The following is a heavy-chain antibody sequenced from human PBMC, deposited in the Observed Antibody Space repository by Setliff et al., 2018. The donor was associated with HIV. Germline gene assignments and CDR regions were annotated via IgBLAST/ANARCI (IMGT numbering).Heavy chain of an antibody. Sequence: GGSLRLSCAASGFTFSSYAMTWVRQAPGKGLEWVSAISATGGSTYYADSVKGRFTISRDNSNNMLFLQMNSLRTEDTAVYYCARSGGDSSGYYYSSHWGQGTLVTVSS. D-gene: IGHD3-22*01. CDR2: ISATGGST. J-gene: IGHJ4*02. V-gene: IGHV3-23*01. CDR1: GFTFSSYA. CDR3: ARSGGDSSGYYYSSH.